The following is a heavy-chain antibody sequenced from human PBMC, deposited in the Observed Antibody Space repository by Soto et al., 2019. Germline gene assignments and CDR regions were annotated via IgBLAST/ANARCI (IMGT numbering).Heavy chain of an antibody. D-gene: IGHD1-26*01. CDR1: GGTFSSYP. J-gene: IGHJ6*02. CDR3: ARVGHITNYGMAV. Sequence: QVQLVQSGAEVKKPGSSVKVSCEASGGTFSSYPINWVRQAPGQGLEWMGGIIPFFGTPNYAQKFQGRVTITADDSTSTAYMELRSLRSEDTAVYYCARVGHITNYGMAVWGQGTTVTVSS. V-gene: IGHV1-69*01. CDR2: IIPFFGTP.